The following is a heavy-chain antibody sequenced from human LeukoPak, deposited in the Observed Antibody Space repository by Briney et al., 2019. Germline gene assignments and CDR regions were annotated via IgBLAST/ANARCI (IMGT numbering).Heavy chain of an antibody. J-gene: IGHJ4*02. Sequence: PGGSLRLSCGASGFTFNHAWMSWVRQAPGKGLEWVGRFISKTDGGPTDYAEPVKGRFTMSRDESKNMLNLKVNSLKTEDTAVDCGTTVGSSRYYYYFDDWGQGKLVTVSS. CDR1: GFTFNHAW. CDR2: FISKTDGGPT. CDR3: TTVGSSRYYYYFDD. D-gene: IGHD3-22*01. V-gene: IGHV3-15*01.